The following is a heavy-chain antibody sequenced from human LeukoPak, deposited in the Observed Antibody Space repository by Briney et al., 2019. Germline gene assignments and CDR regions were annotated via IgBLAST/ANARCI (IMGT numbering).Heavy chain of an antibody. CDR3: ARGWMDYGSGSYSGDY. Sequence: GSSVKVSCKASGGTFSSYAISWVRQAPGQGLEWMGGIIPIFGTANYAQKFQGRVTITADESTSTAYVELSSLRSEDTAVYYCARGWMDYGSGSYSGDYWGQGTLVTVSS. D-gene: IGHD3-10*01. CDR1: GGTFSSYA. J-gene: IGHJ4*02. CDR2: IIPIFGTA. V-gene: IGHV1-69*01.